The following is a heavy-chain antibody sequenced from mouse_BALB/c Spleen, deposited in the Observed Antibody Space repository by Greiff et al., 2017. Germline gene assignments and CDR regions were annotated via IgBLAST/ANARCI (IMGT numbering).Heavy chain of an antibody. V-gene: IGHV5-6-5*01. CDR2: ISSGGST. D-gene: IGHD1-1*01. CDR3: ARGRGTTVVANYYAMDY. CDR1: GFTFSSYA. J-gene: IGHJ4*01. Sequence: LQQSGGGLVKPGGSLKLSCAASGFTFSSYAMSWVRQTPEKRLEWVASISSGGSTYYPDSVKGRFTISRDNARNILYLQMSSLRSEDTAMYYCARGRGTTVVANYYAMDYWGQGTSVTVSS.